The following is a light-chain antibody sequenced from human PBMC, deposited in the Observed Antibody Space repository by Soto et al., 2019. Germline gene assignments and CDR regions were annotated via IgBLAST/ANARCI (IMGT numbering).Light chain of an antibody. V-gene: IGKV1-8*01. CDR3: QQYYSYPR. CDR1: QGISSY. CDR2: AAS. Sequence: AIRMTQSPSSLSASTGDRVTITCRASQGISSYLAWYQQKPGKAPKILIYAASTLQSGVPSRFSGSGSGTDFTLTISCLHSEDFATYYCQQYYSYPRFGHGTKVDIK. J-gene: IGKJ3*01.